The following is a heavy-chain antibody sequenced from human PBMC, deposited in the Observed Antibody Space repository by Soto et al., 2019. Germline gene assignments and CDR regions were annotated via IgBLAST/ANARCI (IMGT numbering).Heavy chain of an antibody. CDR3: AKTENSGSKVDD. J-gene: IGHJ4*02. CDR1: GSTFTSYA. CDR2: INAGNGNT. D-gene: IGHD5-12*01. Sequence: ASVPVSCKASGSTFTSYAMHWVRQAPGQRLEWMGWINAGNGNTKYSQKFQGRVTITRDTSASTAYMELSSLRSEDTAVHYCAKTENSGSKVDDWGQGTLVTVAS. V-gene: IGHV1-3*01.